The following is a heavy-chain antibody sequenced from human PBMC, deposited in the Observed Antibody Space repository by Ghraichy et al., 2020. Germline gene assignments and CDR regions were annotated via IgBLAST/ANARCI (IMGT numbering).Heavy chain of an antibody. CDR1: GFTFSDYY. V-gene: IGHV3-11*01. J-gene: IGHJ6*02. CDR3: ARLPGYSSGWTRPYYYGMDV. D-gene: IGHD6-19*01. Sequence: GGSLRLSCAASGFTFSDYYMSWIRQAPGKGLEWVSYISSSGSTIYYADSVKGRFTISRDNAKNSLYLQMNSLRAEDTAVYYCARLPGYSSGWTRPYYYGMDVWGQGTTVTVSS. CDR2: ISSSGSTI.